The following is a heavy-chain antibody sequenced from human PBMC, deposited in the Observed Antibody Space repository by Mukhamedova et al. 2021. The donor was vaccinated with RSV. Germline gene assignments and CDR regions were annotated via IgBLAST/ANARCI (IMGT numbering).Heavy chain of an antibody. CDR3: ARGRPGLRAPGPKGCYFDF. D-gene: IGHD1-14*01. Sequence: YIQWVRQAPGQELEWMGRINPNSGVTYYAQKFQGRVAMTRDTSISTAYMELSGLTSDDTALYFCARGRPGLRAPGPKGCYFDFWG. V-gene: IGHV1-2*02. J-gene: IGHJ4*03. CDR2: INPNSGVT. CDR1: Y.